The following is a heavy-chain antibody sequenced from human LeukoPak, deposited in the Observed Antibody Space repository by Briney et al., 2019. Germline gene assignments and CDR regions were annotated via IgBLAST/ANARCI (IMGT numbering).Heavy chain of an antibody. Sequence: SVKVSCKASGGTFSSYAISWVRQAPGQGLEWMGGIIPIFGTANYAQKFQGRVTITADKSTSTAYMGLSSLRSEDTAVYYCARAYMVRGVITPNAFDIWGQGTMVTVSS. D-gene: IGHD3-10*01. CDR2: IIPIFGTA. J-gene: IGHJ3*02. CDR3: ARAYMVRGVITPNAFDI. CDR1: GGTFSSYA. V-gene: IGHV1-69*06.